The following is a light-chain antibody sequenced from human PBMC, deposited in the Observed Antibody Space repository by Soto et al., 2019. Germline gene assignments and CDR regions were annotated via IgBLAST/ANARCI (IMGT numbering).Light chain of an antibody. Sequence: DIQMTQSPSSVSASVGDTVAITCRASQGVSSRLAWYQQKPGTAPKVLISVASSLQSGVPSRFSGSGSGTDFTLTISSLQPEDFPTYYCQQTNSFPLTFGGGTKVEIK. CDR2: VAS. V-gene: IGKV1-12*01. J-gene: IGKJ4*02. CDR1: QGVSSR. CDR3: QQTNSFPLT.